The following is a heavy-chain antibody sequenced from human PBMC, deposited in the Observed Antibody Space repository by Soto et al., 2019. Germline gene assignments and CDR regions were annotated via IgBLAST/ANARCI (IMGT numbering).Heavy chain of an antibody. CDR2: LSGSGGST. CDR1: GFTFSNYA. V-gene: IGHV3-23*01. D-gene: IGHD2-2*01. CDR3: AKDTVPVATPWFDP. Sequence: EVQLLESGGGLVQPGGSLRLSCAASGFTFSNYAMSWVRQAPGKGLEWGSTLSGSGGSTYYADSVKGRFTISRDNSKNTLYLRMSSMRAEDTAVYYCAKDTVPVATPWFDPWGQGTLVTVSS. J-gene: IGHJ5*02.